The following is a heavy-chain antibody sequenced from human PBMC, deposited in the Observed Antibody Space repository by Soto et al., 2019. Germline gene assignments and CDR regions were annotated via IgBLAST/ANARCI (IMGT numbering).Heavy chain of an antibody. CDR3: AKVEIYYYGSGSYYLFDY. Sequence: GGSLRLSCASSGFTFSSYAMSWVRQAPGKGLEWVSAISGSGGSTYYADSVKGRFTISRDNSKNTLYLQMNSLRAEDTAVYYCAKVEIYYYGSGSYYLFDYWGQGTLVTSP. V-gene: IGHV3-23*01. CDR1: GFTFSSYA. CDR2: ISGSGGST. D-gene: IGHD3-10*01. J-gene: IGHJ4*02.